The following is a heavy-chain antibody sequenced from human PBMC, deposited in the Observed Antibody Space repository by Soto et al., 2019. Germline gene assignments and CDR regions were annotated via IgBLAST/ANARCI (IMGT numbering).Heavy chain of an antibody. CDR3: AKGLRFTFTTGYYMDV. J-gene: IGHJ6*03. V-gene: IGHV3-23*01. D-gene: IGHD3-16*01. CDR1: GFTVSSYA. CDR2: ISGSGST. Sequence: EVQLLESGGGLVQPGGSLRLSCAASGFTVSSYAMSWVRQAPGKGLEWVSVISGSGSTYSADSVKGRFTISRDSPKNTVYLQMNSLRAEDTAVYYCAKGLRFTFTTGYYMDVWGRGTTVTVSS.